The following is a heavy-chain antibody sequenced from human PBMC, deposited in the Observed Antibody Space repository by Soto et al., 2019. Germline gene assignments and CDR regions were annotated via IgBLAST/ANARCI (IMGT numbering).Heavy chain of an antibody. V-gene: IGHV4-4*02. CDR1: GGSISSSNW. CDR3: ARKGITMVRGFIIMRNWFDP. D-gene: IGHD3-10*01. J-gene: IGHJ5*02. CDR2: IYHSGST. Sequence: SDTLSLTCAVSGGSISSSNWWSWVRQPPGKGLEWIGEIYHSGSTNYNPSLKSRVTISVDKSKNQFSLKLSSVTAADTAVYYCARKGITMVRGFIIMRNWFDPWGQGTLVTVSS.